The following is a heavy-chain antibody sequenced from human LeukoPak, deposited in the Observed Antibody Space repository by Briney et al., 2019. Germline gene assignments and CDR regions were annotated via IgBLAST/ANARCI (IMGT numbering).Heavy chain of an antibody. V-gene: IGHV4-59*02. Sequence: RASETLSLTCTASGASVRSDHWNWIRQPPGKGLEWIAYMHGSGSPNYNPSLASRLTLSVDATENLLSLKLTSVTAADTAVYFCARDLSVNAFDIWGQGTLVTVSS. CDR1: GASVRSDH. CDR3: ARDLSVNAFDI. CDR2: MHGSGSP. D-gene: IGHD2/OR15-2a*01. J-gene: IGHJ3*02.